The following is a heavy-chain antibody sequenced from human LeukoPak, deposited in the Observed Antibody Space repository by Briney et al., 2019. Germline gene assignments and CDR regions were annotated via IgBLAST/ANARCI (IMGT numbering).Heavy chain of an antibody. Sequence: PSETLSLTCAVSGGSISSGGYSWGWIRQPPGKGLEWIGSIYYSGSTYYNPSLKSRVTISVDTSKNQFSLKLSSVTAADTAVYYCARDFGDDYVWGSYRWINWFDPWGQGTLVTVSS. J-gene: IGHJ5*02. CDR2: IYYSGST. V-gene: IGHV4-39*07. CDR1: GGSISSGGYS. D-gene: IGHD3-16*02. CDR3: ARDFGDDYVWGSYRWINWFDP.